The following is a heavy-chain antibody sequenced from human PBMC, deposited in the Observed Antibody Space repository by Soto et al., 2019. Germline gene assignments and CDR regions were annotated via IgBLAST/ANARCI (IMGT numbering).Heavy chain of an antibody. J-gene: IGHJ4*02. D-gene: IGHD1-1*01. Sequence: QVQLQESGPGLVKPSGTLSLTCAVSGGSISSSNWWSWVRQPPGKGLEWSGEIYHSGSTNYNPSLKSRGTITVNKSKNQFSLKLSSVTAADTAVYYCARDQNDPGGFDYWGQGTLVTVSS. V-gene: IGHV4-4*02. CDR3: ARDQNDPGGFDY. CDR2: IYHSGST. CDR1: GGSISSSNW.